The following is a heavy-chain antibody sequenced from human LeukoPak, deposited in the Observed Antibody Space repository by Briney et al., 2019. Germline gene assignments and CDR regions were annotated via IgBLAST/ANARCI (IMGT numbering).Heavy chain of an antibody. D-gene: IGHD3-3*01. Sequence: GGSLRLSCAASGFTFSSYAMSWVRQAPGKGLEWVSAISGSGGSTYYADSVKGRFTISRDNSKNTLYLQMNSLRAEDTAVYYCARETGTIFGVAHDAFDIWGQGTMVTVSS. CDR3: ARETGTIFGVAHDAFDI. CDR1: GFTFSSYA. V-gene: IGHV3-23*01. J-gene: IGHJ3*02. CDR2: ISGSGGST.